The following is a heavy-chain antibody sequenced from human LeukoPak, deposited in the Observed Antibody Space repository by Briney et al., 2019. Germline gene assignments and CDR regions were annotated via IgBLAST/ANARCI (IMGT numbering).Heavy chain of an antibody. V-gene: IGHV1-69*06. CDR2: IIPIFGTT. CDR3: ASHSSSWYQFDY. CDR1: GGTFSSYA. J-gene: IGHJ4*02. D-gene: IGHD6-13*01. Sequence: ASVKVSCKASGGTFSSYAISWVRQAPGQGLEWMGGIIPIFGTTNYAQKFQDRVTITADKSTSTAYMELSSLRSEDTAVYYCASHSSSWYQFDYWGQGTLVTVSS.